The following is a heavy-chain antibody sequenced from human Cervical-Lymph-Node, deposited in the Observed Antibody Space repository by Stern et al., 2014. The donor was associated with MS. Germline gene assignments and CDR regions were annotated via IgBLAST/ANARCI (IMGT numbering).Heavy chain of an antibody. CDR2: IHPGNGDA. CDR3: ARGYSTTYLDY. CDR1: GYTFTNYA. J-gene: IGHJ4*02. D-gene: IGHD6-13*01. Sequence: QVPLVQSGAEVKKPGASVKVSCKASGYTFTNYALHWVRQAPGQRPEWMGWIHPGNGDAKYSKNFQDRVTINRDTSANTVYMELRSLRVEDTAMYYCARGYSTTYLDYWGQGTLVTVSS. V-gene: IGHV1-3*01.